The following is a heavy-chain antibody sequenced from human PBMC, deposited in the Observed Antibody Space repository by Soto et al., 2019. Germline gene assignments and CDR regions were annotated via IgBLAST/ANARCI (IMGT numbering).Heavy chain of an antibody. Sequence: PGGSLRLSFTASGFPFGDYSMSWFRQAPGKGLEWVGFIRSKPNGGATEYAASVRGRFTISRDDSKSIAYLQMNSLKTDDTAVYYCTRGPPQREWGQGTLVNVSS. V-gene: IGHV3-49*03. CDR3: TRGPPQRE. J-gene: IGHJ1*01. CDR1: GFPFGDYS. CDR2: IRSKPNGGAT.